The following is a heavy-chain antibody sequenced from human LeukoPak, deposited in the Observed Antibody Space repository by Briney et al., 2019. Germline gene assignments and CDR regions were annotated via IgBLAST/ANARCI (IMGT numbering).Heavy chain of an antibody. CDR3: ASITGTTSSWFDP. Sequence: SETLSLTCAVYGGSFSGYYWSWIRQPPGKGLEWIGEINHSGGTNYNPSLKSRVTISVDTSKNQFSLKLSSVTAADTAVYYCASITGTTSSWFDPWGQGTLVTVSS. CDR1: GGSFSGYY. J-gene: IGHJ5*02. V-gene: IGHV4-34*01. D-gene: IGHD1-7*01. CDR2: INHSGGT.